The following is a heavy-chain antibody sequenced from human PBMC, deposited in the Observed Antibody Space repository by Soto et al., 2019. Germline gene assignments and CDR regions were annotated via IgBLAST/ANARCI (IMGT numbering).Heavy chain of an antibody. V-gene: IGHV3-21*01. CDR1: GFTFSTYT. CDR3: ARDEHYYDSSGYYWFDP. Sequence: EVQLVESGGGLVKPGGSLRLSCAASGFTFSTYTMNWVRQAPGKGLEWVASISSSSSYISYADSVKGRFTISRDNAKNALDLQMNSLRAEDTAVYYCARDEHYYDSSGYYWFDPWGQGTLVTVSS. J-gene: IGHJ5*02. D-gene: IGHD3-22*01. CDR2: ISSSSSYI.